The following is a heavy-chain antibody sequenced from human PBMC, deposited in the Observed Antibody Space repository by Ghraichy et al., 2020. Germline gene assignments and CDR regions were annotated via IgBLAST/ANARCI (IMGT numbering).Heavy chain of an antibody. J-gene: IGHJ6*02. CDR2: ISGSGGST. Sequence: GVSLRLSCAASGFTFSSYAMSWVRQAPGKGLEWVSAISGSGGSTYYADSVKGRFTISRDNSKNTLYLQMNSLRAEDTAVYYCAKAGGYCSGGSCYAYYYYGMDVWGQGTTVTVSS. V-gene: IGHV3-23*01. D-gene: IGHD2-15*01. CDR1: GFTFSSYA. CDR3: AKAGGYCSGGSCYAYYYYGMDV.